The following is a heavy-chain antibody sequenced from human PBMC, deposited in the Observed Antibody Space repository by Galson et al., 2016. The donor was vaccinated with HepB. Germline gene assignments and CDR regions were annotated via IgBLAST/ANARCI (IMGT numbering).Heavy chain of an antibody. D-gene: IGHD1-1*01. CDR2: IYYSGST. Sequence: SETLSLTCTVSGGSISGYYWSWIRQPPGKGLEWIGYIYYSGSTNYNPSLKSRVTISLDTSKNQFSLKLSSVTAADTAVYYCVRTTRSYFDYWGQGTLVTFSS. CDR1: GGSISGYY. V-gene: IGHV4-59*01. J-gene: IGHJ4*02. CDR3: VRTTRSYFDY.